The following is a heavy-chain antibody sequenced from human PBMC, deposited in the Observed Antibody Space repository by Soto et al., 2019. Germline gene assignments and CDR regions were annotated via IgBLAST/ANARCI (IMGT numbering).Heavy chain of an antibody. D-gene: IGHD1-26*01. J-gene: IGHJ4*02. Sequence: ASVKVSCKASGYTFTSYGISWVRQAPGQGLEWMGWISAYNGNTNYAQKLQGRVTMTTDTSTSTAYMELRSLRSDDTAVYYCARGGSIVGASYYFDYWGQGTLVTVSS. V-gene: IGHV1-18*01. CDR2: ISAYNGNT. CDR1: GYTFTSYG. CDR3: ARGGSIVGASYYFDY.